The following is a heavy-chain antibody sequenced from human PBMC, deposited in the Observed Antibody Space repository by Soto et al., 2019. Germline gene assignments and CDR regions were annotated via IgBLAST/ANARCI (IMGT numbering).Heavy chain of an antibody. D-gene: IGHD3-16*01. CDR1: GGTFSSYS. Sequence: QVQLVQSGAEVKKPGSSVKVSCKASGGTFSSYSINWVRQAPGQGLEWMGGCIPIFGTATYAQKFKGRVTLTADESTSTAHMELSSLRNEDTAVYYCARPFQSWPGGWYFDLWGRGTLVTVSS. CDR2: CIPIFGTA. CDR3: ARPFQSWPGGWYFDL. J-gene: IGHJ2*01. V-gene: IGHV1-69*01.